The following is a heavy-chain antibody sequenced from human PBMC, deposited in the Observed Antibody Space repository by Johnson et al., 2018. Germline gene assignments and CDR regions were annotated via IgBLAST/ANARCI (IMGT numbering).Heavy chain of an antibody. V-gene: IGHV3-30*03. Sequence: QVQLVQAGGGVVQPGRSLGLSCAASGFTFSSYGMHWVRQAPGKGLEWVAVISYDGSNKYYADSVKGRFTISRDNSKNTLYLQMNSLRAEDTAVYYCARDEEGSLHEYFPHWGQGALVTVSS. D-gene: IGHD3-10*01. J-gene: IGHJ1*01. CDR1: GFTFSSYG. CDR3: ARDEEGSLHEYFPH. CDR2: ISYDGSNK.